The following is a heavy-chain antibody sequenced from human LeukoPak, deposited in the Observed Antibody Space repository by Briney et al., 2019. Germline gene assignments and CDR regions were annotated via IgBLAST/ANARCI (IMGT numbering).Heavy chain of an antibody. J-gene: IGHJ6*02. CDR2: IVPLLLIP. D-gene: IGHD4-17*01. CDR1: GGTFSTDA. V-gene: IGHV1-69*04. Sequence: SVKVSCTASGGTFSTDAISWVRQAPGQGLEWLGRIVPLLLIPDYAQNFQGRVTITADKSTLTAYMELNSLRFEDTAVYYCARDGDFGDPESYYGMDVWGQGTTVTVSS. CDR3: ARDGDFGDPESYYGMDV.